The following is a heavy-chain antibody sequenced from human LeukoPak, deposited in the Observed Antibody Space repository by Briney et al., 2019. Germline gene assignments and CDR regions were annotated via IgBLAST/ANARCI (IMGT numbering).Heavy chain of an antibody. J-gene: IGHJ2*01. Sequence: SETLSLTCTVSGGSISSYYWSWIRQPPGKGLEWIGYIYYSGSTNYNPSLRSRVTISVATSKNQFSLKLTSVTAAATAVYYCARDGSGYYGYFDLWGRGTLVTVSS. V-gene: IGHV4-59*01. CDR3: ARDGSGYYGYFDL. CDR1: GGSISSYY. CDR2: IYYSGST. D-gene: IGHD3-3*01.